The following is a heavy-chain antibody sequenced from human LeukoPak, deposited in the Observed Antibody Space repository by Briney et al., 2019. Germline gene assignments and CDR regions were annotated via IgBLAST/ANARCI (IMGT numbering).Heavy chain of an antibody. J-gene: IGHJ5*02. V-gene: IGHV3-53*01. CDR2: IHTSGDT. Sequence: PGGSLRLSCAASGLTGSHNYVSWVRQAPGKGLEWVSAIHTSGDTCYADPVKGRFTISRDTSKNTLYLQINSLRVEDTAVYYCIVFGDSNHWGQGTLVTVSS. D-gene: IGHD4-17*01. CDR1: GLTGSHNY. CDR3: IVFGDSNH.